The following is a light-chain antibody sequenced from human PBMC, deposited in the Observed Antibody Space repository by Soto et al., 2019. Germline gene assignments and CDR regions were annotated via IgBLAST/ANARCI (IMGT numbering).Light chain of an antibody. Sequence: MQMTQSPSSLSASVGYRVTITCRASQSIDIYLNWYQQKKGTAPKLLIYTTSSLQSGVPSRFSGSGYGTDFNLTISYLQPEDFGTYYCQQFYNYPRTFGQGTKVDIK. CDR2: TTS. V-gene: IGKV1-39*01. CDR3: QQFYNYPRT. J-gene: IGKJ1*01. CDR1: QSIDIY.